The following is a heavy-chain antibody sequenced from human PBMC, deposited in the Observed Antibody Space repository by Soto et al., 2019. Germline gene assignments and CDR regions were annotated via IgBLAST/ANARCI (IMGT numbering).Heavy chain of an antibody. J-gene: IGHJ6*02. CDR1: GDSVSSNSAA. V-gene: IGHV6-1*01. CDR3: ARDRNYESMDV. Sequence: PTHALTSATAGDSVSSNSAAWHWITQYPSRGLEWLGRTYCRTKWYKDYAVSVKSRITINPDTAKNQFSLQLNSVTPEDTAVYYCARDRNYESMDVWGRGTTVTVSS. CDR2: TYCRTKWYK. D-gene: IGHD1-7*01.